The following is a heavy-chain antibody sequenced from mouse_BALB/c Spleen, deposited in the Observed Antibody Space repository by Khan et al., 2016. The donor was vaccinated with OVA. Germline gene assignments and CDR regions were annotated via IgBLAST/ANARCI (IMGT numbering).Heavy chain of an antibody. D-gene: IGHD1-1*01. CDR2: IWSGGST. V-gene: IGHV2-2*02. CDR3: ARRGYYYGRRAWFPY. Sequence: QVQLKESGPGLVQPSQSLSITCTVSGFSLTSYGVHWVRQSPGKGLEWLGVIWSGGSTDYNAAFISRLSISKDNSKSQVFFKMNSLQANDTAIYYCARRGYYYGRRAWFPYWGQGTLVTVSA. J-gene: IGHJ3*01. CDR1: GFSLTSYG.